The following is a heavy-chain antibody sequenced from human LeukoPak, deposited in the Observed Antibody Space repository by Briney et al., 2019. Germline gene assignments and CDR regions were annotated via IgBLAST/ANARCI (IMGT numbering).Heavy chain of an antibody. J-gene: IGHJ4*02. CDR2: IYTSGST. V-gene: IGHV4-61*02. CDR3: ARSGGGY. D-gene: IGHD3-16*01. Sequence: SQTLSPTCTVSGGSISSGSYYWSWIRQPAGKGLEWIGRIYTSGSTNYNPSLKSRVTISVDTSKNQFSLKLSSVTAADTAVYYCARSGGGYWGQGTLVTVSS. CDR1: GGSISSGSYY.